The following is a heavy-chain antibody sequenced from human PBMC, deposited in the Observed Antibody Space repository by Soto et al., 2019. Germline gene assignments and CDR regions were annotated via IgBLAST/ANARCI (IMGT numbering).Heavy chain of an antibody. Sequence: QVQLVQSGAEVKKPGSSVKVSCKASGGTFSSYAISWVRQAPGQGLEWMGGIIPIFGTANYAQKFQGRVTITADESTSTAYMELSSLRSADTAVYYCARDKYCSSTSCYGWFDPWGQGTLVTVS. V-gene: IGHV1-69*01. CDR2: IIPIFGTA. D-gene: IGHD2-2*01. CDR3: ARDKYCSSTSCYGWFDP. J-gene: IGHJ5*02. CDR1: GGTFSSYA.